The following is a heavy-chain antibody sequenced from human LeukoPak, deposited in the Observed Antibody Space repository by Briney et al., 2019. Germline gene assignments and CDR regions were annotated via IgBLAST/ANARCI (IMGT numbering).Heavy chain of an antibody. Sequence: ASVKVSCKASEYTFTTYDINWVRQASGQGLEWMGWMNPNSGNTGYAQKFQGRVTMTRHTSISTAYMELSSLRSEDTAVYYGARGPRNWGFDYWGPGTLVTVSS. CDR3: ARGPRNWGFDY. CDR1: EYTFTTYD. CDR2: MNPNSGNT. J-gene: IGHJ4*02. D-gene: IGHD7-27*01. V-gene: IGHV1-8*01.